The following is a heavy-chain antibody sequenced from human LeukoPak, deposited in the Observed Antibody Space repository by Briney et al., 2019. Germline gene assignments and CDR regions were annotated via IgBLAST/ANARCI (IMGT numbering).Heavy chain of an antibody. CDR1: GGTFSSYA. D-gene: IGHD6-13*01. J-gene: IGHJ4*02. V-gene: IGHV1-69*01. CDR3: ARDLGQQLVSLDY. Sequence: SVKVSCKASGGTFSSYAISWVRQAPGQGLEWMGGIIPIFGTANYAQKFQGRVTITADESTSTAYMELSSLRSEDTAVYYCARDLGQQLVSLDYWGQGTLVTVSS. CDR2: IIPIFGTA.